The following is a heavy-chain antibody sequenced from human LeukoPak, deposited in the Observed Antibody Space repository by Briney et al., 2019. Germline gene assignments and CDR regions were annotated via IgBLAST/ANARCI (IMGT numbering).Heavy chain of an antibody. CDR3: ARRSIIYGSGSYYLY. D-gene: IGHD3-10*01. Sequence: ASVKVSCKASGYTFTSYDINWVRQATGQGLEWMGWMNPSNGNTGYAQEFQGRVTMTRNTSISTAYMELSSLRSEDTAVYYCARRSIIYGSGSYYLYWGQGTLVTVSS. J-gene: IGHJ4*02. CDR2: MNPSNGNT. V-gene: IGHV1-8*01. CDR1: GYTFTSYD.